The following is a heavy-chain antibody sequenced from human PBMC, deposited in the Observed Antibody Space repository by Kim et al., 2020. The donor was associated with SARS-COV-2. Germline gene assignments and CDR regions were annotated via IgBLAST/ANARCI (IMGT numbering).Heavy chain of an antibody. CDR1: GFTFSSYA. Sequence: GGSLRLSCAASGFTFSSYAMNWVRQAPGKGLEWVSSISATSRYKYYPDSLKGRFTVSRDNAKNSLYLQMNSLRAEDTAVYYCAKGGRFWAGGSYGDSWG. V-gene: IGHV3-21*01. J-gene: IGHJ5*01. D-gene: IGHD1-26*01. CDR3: AKGGRFWAGGSYGDS. CDR2: ISATSRYK.